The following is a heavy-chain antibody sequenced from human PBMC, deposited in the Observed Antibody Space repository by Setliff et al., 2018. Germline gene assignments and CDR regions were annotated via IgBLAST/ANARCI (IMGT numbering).Heavy chain of an antibody. CDR2: IYYSGST. V-gene: IGHV4-39*01. CDR3: ARVTGFSYMDV. D-gene: IGHD3-3*01. Sequence: SETLSLTCTVSGGSISSSSYYWGWIRQPPGKGLEWIGSIYYSGSTYYNPSLKSRVTISVDTSKNQFSLTLSSVTAADTAVYFCARVTGFSYMDVWGKGTTVTVSS. CDR1: GGSISSSSYY. J-gene: IGHJ6*03.